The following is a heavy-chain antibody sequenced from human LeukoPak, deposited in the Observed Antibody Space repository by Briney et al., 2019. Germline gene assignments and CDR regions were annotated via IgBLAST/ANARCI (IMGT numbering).Heavy chain of an antibody. Sequence: SETLSLTCTVSGGSISSYYWSWIRQPPGKGLEWIGYIYYSGSTYYNPSLKSRVTISVDTSKNQFSLKLSSVTAADTAVYYCARASIAARPNWFDPWGQGTLVTVSS. V-gene: IGHV4-59*08. CDR1: GGSISSYY. D-gene: IGHD6-6*01. CDR3: ARASIAARPNWFDP. CDR2: IYYSGST. J-gene: IGHJ5*02.